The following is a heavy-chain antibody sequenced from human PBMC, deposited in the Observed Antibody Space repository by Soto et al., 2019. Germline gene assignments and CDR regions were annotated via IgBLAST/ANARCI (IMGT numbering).Heavy chain of an antibody. D-gene: IGHD2-8*01. CDR2: FDPEDGET. V-gene: IGHV1-24*01. J-gene: IGHJ3*02. CDR3: ATAPPGVQHDAFDI. Sequence: ASVKVSCKVSGYTLTELSMHWVRQAPGKGLEWMGGFDPEDGETIYAQKFQGRVTMTEDTSTDTAYMELSSLRSEDTAVYYCATAPPGVQHDAFDIWGQGTMVTVSS. CDR1: GYTLTELS.